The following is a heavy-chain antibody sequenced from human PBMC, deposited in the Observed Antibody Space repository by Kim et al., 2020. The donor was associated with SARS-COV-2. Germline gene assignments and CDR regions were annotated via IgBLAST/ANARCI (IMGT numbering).Heavy chain of an antibody. CDR3: ARDLSGDYGMDV. Sequence: KNYAVSVTGRLTTTRDNSKNTLYLQMNSLRAEDTAVYYCARDLSGDYGMDVWGQGTTVTVSS. J-gene: IGHJ6*02. V-gene: IGHV3-33*01. D-gene: IGHD3-10*01. CDR2: K.